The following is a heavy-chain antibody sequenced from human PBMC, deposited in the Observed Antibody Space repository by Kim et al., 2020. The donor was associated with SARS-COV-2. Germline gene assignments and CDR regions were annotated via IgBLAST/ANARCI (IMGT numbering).Heavy chain of an antibody. J-gene: IGHJ5*02. D-gene: IGHD2-2*02. CDR2: TYYRSKWYN. V-gene: IGHV6-1*01. CDR3: ARSSGGRAMAAIPYNWFDP. CDR1: GDSVSSNSAA. Sequence: SQTLSLTCAISGDSVSSNSAAWNWIRQSPSRGLEWLGRTYYRSKWYNDYAVSVKSRITINPDTSKNQFSLQLNSVTPEDTAVYYCARSSGGRAMAAIPYNWFDPWGQGTLVTVSS.